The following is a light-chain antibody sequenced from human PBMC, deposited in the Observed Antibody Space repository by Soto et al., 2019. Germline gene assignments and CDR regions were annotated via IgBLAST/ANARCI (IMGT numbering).Light chain of an antibody. V-gene: IGLV3-25*03. Sequence: SYELTQPPSVSVSPGQTARITCSGDVLSDQYGYWYQQKPGQAPVLVMYKDSERPSGIPERFSGSSSGTTVTLTISGVQAEDEADYDCQSADSSGTYLYVFGTGTKLTVL. CDR3: QSADSSGTYLYV. CDR2: KDS. CDR1: VLSDQY. J-gene: IGLJ1*01.